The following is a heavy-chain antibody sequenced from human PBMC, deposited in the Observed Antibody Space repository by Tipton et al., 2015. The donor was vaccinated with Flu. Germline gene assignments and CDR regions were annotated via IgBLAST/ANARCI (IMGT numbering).Heavy chain of an antibody. CDR2: INHSGST. D-gene: IGHD2-2*01. CDR3: VRLNGGTTSTRAFDI. J-gene: IGHJ3*02. V-gene: IGHV4-34*01. CDR1: GGSFSDYF. Sequence: TLSLTCAVHGGSFSDYFWSWIRQPPGKGLEWIGEINHSGSTNYNPSLKSRVTISLDTSKNQFSLRLSSVTAADTAVYYCVRLNGGTTSTRAFDIWGQGTMVTVSS.